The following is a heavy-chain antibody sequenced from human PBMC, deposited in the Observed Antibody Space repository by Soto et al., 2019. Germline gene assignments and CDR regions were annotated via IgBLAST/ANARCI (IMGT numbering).Heavy chain of an antibody. Sequence: GGSLRLSCAASGFTFSSYAMSWVRQAPGKGLEWVSAISGSGGSTYYADSVKGRFTISRDNSKNTLYLQMNSLRAEDTAVYYCAKGNRVVVAYYYYGMDVWGQGTTVTVSS. CDR2: ISGSGGST. CDR3: AKGNRVVVAYYYYGMDV. D-gene: IGHD2-15*01. V-gene: IGHV3-23*01. J-gene: IGHJ6*02. CDR1: GFTFSSYA.